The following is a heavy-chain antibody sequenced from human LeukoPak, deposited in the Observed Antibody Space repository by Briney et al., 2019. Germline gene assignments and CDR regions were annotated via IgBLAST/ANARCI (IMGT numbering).Heavy chain of an antibody. CDR2: IYSGGST. J-gene: IGHJ6*02. Sequence: GGSLRLSCAASGFTVSSNYMSWVRQAPGKGLEWVSVIYSGGSTYYADSVKGRFTISRDNSKNTLYLQMNSLRAEDTAVYYCARLAAAGPRGMDVWGQGTTVTVSS. V-gene: IGHV3-53*01. CDR1: GFTVSSNY. D-gene: IGHD6-13*01. CDR3: ARLAAAGPRGMDV.